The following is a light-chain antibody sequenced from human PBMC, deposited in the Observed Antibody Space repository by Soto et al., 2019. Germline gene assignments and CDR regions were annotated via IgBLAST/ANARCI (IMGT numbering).Light chain of an antibody. CDR2: DAF. J-gene: IGKJ4*01. V-gene: IGKV3-11*01. Sequence: EIVLTQSPATLSLSPGERATLSCRASQSVSNFIAWYQQKPGQAPRLLIYDAFHRATGIPARFRGSGSGTDFTLTISSLEPEDFAVYYCQQRSNWPTFGGGTNVEIK. CDR1: QSVSNF. CDR3: QQRSNWPT.